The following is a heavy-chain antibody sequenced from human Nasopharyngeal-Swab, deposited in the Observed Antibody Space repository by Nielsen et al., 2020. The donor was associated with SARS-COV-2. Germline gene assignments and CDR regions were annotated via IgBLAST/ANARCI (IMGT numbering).Heavy chain of an antibody. CDR3: ARSIAAAGTSSGYDGMDV. Sequence: WIRQPPGKGLEWIGEINHSGSTNYNPSLKSRVTISVDTSKNQFSLKLSSVTAADTAVYYCARSIAAAGTSSGYDGMDVWGQGTTVTVSS. J-gene: IGHJ6*02. V-gene: IGHV4-34*01. CDR2: INHSGST. D-gene: IGHD6-13*01.